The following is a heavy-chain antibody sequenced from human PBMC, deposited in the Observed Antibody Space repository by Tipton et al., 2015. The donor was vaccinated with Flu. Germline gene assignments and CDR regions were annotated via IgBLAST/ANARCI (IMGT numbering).Heavy chain of an antibody. D-gene: IGHD3-9*01. CDR2: IYYSGTT. CDR1: GGSFSSYTYY. CDR3: AKEGSYNILTNYYNKGVDP. Sequence: TLSLTCAVYGGSFSSYTYYWGWFRQSPGTGLEWIGSIYYSGTTYYNPSLKSRVTMSIDTSKNQFSLKVTSVTAADTAVYYCAKEGSYNILTNYYNKGVDPWGQGTLVIVSS. J-gene: IGHJ5*02. V-gene: IGHV4-39*07.